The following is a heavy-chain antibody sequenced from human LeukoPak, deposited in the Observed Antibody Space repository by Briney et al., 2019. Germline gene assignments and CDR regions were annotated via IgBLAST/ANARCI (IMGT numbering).Heavy chain of an antibody. CDR3: ARYVVYGSGKYYFDY. Sequence: SETLSLTCTVSGGSVSSYYWSWIRQPPGKGLEWIGYIYYSGSTNYNPSLKSRVTISVDTSTNQFSLKLSSVTAADTAVYFCARYVVYGSGKYYFDYWGQGSLVTVSS. J-gene: IGHJ4*02. D-gene: IGHD3-10*01. CDR1: GGSVSSYY. V-gene: IGHV4-59*08. CDR2: IYYSGST.